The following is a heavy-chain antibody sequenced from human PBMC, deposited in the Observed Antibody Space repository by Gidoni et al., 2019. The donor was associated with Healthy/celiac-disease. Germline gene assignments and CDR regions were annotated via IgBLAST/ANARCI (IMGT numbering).Heavy chain of an antibody. Sequence: QVQLVESGGGVVQPGRSLRLSCAASGFTFSSYGRHWVRQAPGKGLEWVAVISYDGSNKYYADSVKGRFTISRDNSKNTLYLQMNSLRAEDTAVYYCAKDILYGGNWYYYYGMDVWGQGTTVTVSS. D-gene: IGHD2-21*01. CDR1: GFTFSSYG. CDR3: AKDILYGGNWYYYYGMDV. V-gene: IGHV3-30*18. J-gene: IGHJ6*02. CDR2: ISYDGSNK.